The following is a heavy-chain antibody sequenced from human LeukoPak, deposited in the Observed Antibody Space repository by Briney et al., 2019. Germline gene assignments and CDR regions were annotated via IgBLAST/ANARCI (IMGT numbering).Heavy chain of an antibody. Sequence: PSETLSLTCAVSGYSISSGYHWAWIRPPPGRGLEWIGSMCHSGSTYYTPSLKSRVTFSVDTSKNQSSVKLRSVSAADTAVYYCARHNVYDSSGDGRYYFDQWGQGTLVTVSS. CDR1: GYSISSGYH. CDR3: ARHNVYDSSGDGRYYFDQ. J-gene: IGHJ4*02. V-gene: IGHV4-38-2*01. D-gene: IGHD3-22*01. CDR2: MCHSGST.